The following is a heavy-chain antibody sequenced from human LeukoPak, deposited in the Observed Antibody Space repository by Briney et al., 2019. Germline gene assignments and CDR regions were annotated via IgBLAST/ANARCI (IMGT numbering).Heavy chain of an antibody. V-gene: IGHV3-7*03. D-gene: IGHD2-2*01. CDR1: GFTFSSYW. J-gene: IGHJ5*02. Sequence: PGGSLRLSCAASGFTFSSYWMSWVRQAPGKGLGWVANIKQDGSERYYVDSVKGRFTISRDNAKNSLYLQMNSLRAEDTAVYYCARDWNEDIVVVPKFDPWGQGTLVTVSS. CDR3: ARDWNEDIVVVPKFDP. CDR2: IKQDGSER.